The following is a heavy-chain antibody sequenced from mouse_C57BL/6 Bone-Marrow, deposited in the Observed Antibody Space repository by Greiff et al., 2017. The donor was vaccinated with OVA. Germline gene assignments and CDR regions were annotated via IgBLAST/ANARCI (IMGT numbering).Heavy chain of an antibody. V-gene: IGHV1-26*01. CDR2: INPNNGGT. J-gene: IGHJ2*01. D-gene: IGHD1-1*01. Sequence: VQLQQSGPELVKPGASVKISCKASGYTFTDYYMNWVKQSHGKSLEWIGDINPNNGGTSYNQKFKGKATLTVDKSSSTAYMELRSLTSEDSAVYYCARSGGITTVVFDYWGQGTTLTVSS. CDR3: ARSGGITTVVFDY. CDR1: GYTFTDYY.